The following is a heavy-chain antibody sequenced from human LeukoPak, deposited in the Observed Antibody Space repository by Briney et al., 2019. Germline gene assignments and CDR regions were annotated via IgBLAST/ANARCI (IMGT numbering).Heavy chain of an antibody. Sequence: ASLNVTCKASGYSITDNNMYWGRQPPRQGLEGMGWIHPNSGGTNYAQTFQGRVTMTRDTSISTAYMEVSSLRSDDTAVYYCARAAKWELLRRELDYWGQGTLVTVSS. D-gene: IGHD1-26*01. J-gene: IGHJ4*02. CDR1: GYSITDNN. CDR3: ARAAKWELLRRELDY. CDR2: IHPNSGGT. V-gene: IGHV1-2*02.